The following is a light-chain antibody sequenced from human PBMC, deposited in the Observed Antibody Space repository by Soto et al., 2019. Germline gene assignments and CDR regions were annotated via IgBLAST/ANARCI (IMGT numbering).Light chain of an antibody. V-gene: IGKV3-15*01. CDR1: QSVSST. Sequence: EIVMTQSPATLSVSPGERAPLSCRASQSVSSTLAWYQQKPGQAPRLLIYGASTRATGIPARFSGSGSGTEFTLTISSLQSEDFAVYYCQQYNNWPRTFVQGTKVEIK. CDR2: GAS. J-gene: IGKJ1*01. CDR3: QQYNNWPRT.